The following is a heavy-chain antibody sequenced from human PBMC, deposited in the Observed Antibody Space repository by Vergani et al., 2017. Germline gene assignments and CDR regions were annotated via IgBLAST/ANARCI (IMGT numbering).Heavy chain of an antibody. D-gene: IGHD1-26*01. CDR1: GGTFSSYA. CDR3: ARDRVGATGAADAFDI. CDR2: IIPIFGTA. Sequence: QVQLVQSGAEVKKPGSSVKVSCKASGGTFSSYAISWVRQAPGQGLEWMGGIIPIFGTANYAQKFQGRVTITADESTSTAYMELSSLRSEDTAVYYCARDRVGATGAADAFDIWGQGTMVTVSS. V-gene: IGHV1-69*01. J-gene: IGHJ3*02.